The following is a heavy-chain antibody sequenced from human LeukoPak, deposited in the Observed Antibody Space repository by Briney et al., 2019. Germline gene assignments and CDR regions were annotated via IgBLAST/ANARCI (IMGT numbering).Heavy chain of an antibody. CDR1: GGSFSGYY. Sequence: SETLSLACAVYGGSFSGYYWSWIRQPPGKGLEWIGEINHSGSTNYNPSLKSRVTISVDTSKNQFSLKLSSVTAADTAVYYCARHSHFDWPSYYYYYMDVWGKGTTVTVSS. V-gene: IGHV4-34*01. CDR3: ARHSHFDWPSYYYYYMDV. CDR2: INHSGST. J-gene: IGHJ6*03. D-gene: IGHD3-9*01.